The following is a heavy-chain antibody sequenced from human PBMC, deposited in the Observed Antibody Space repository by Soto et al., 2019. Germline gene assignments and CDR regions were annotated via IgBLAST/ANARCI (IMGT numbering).Heavy chain of an antibody. CDR3: AKDRYGDYGGIDY. D-gene: IGHD4-17*01. Sequence: GGSLRLSCAASGFTFTRFGIHWVRQAPGKGLEWVAVVSYDGIDENYADSVKGRFSISRDNSKNTVYLQMNSLRGEDTAVYYCAKDRYGDYGGIDYWGQGTMVTVSS. V-gene: IGHV3-30*18. CDR2: VSYDGIDE. CDR1: GFTFTRFG. J-gene: IGHJ4*02.